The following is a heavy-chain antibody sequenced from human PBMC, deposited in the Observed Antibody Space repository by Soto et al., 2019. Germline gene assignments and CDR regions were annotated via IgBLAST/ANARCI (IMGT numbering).Heavy chain of an antibody. V-gene: IGHV4-34*01. CDR1: GGSFSGYY. J-gene: IGHJ5*02. CDR3: ARHRFGVVIT. Sequence: QVQLQQWGAGLLKPSETLSLTCAVYGGSFSGYYWSWIRQPPGKGLEWIGEINHSGSTNYNPSLKSRVTISVDTSKNQFSLKLSSVTAAHTAVYYCARHRFGVVITWGQGTLVTVSS. CDR2: INHSGST. D-gene: IGHD3-3*01.